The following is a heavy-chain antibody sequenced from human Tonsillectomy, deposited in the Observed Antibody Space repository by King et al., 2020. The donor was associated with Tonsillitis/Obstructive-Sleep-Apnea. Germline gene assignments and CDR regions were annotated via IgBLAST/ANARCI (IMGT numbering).Heavy chain of an antibody. D-gene: IGHD4-11*01. J-gene: IGHJ6*03. CDR1: GGSINNYY. V-gene: IGHV4-59*08. CDR3: ARGSTVTTVDYFYFYMDV. CDR2: IYYNGNT. Sequence: VQLQESGPGLVKPSETLSLTCIVSGGSINNYYWNWIRQPPGKGLEWIGYIYYNGNTNYNPSLKSRVTISLNTSKNQFSLRLSSVTAADTAVYYCARGSTVTTVDYFYFYMDVWGKGTTVTVSS.